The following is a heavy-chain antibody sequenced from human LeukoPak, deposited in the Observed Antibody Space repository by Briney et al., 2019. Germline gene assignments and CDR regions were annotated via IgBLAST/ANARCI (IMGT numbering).Heavy chain of an antibody. D-gene: IGHD4-17*01. CDR1: GFTFSSYG. J-gene: IGHJ4*02. Sequence: PGGSLRLSCAASGFTFSSYGMLWVRQAPGKGLEWVALIWYDGRDKYYADSVRGRFTISRDNPKNTLYLQMNSLRAEDTAVYYCARDKGGDYVPLDYWGQGTLVTTPS. V-gene: IGHV3-33*01. CDR2: IWYDGRDK. CDR3: ARDKGGDYVPLDY.